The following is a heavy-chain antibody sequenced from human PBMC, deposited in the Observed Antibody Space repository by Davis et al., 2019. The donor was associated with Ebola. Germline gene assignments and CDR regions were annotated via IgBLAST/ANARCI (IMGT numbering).Heavy chain of an antibody. CDR1: GGSFSGYY. J-gene: IGHJ4*02. CDR3: ATTPRYSSHGAYFDY. CDR2: INHGGST. D-gene: IGHD4-11*01. V-gene: IGHV4-34*01. Sequence: SETLSLTCAVYGGSFSGYYWTWIRQPPGKEMEWIGEINHGGSTNYNPSLKSRVTISVDTPKNQFSLKLSSVTAADTAMYYCATTPRYSSHGAYFDYWGQGTLVTVSS.